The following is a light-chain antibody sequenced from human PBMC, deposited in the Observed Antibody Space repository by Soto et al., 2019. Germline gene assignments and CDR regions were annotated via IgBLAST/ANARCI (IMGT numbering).Light chain of an antibody. Sequence: QPVLTQSSSASASLGSSVKLTCTLSSGHSSYIIAWHQQQPGKAPRYLMKLEGSGNYNKGSGVPDRFSGSSSGADRYLTISNLQSEDEADYYCDTWGSNTQVFGGGTKLTVL. J-gene: IGLJ2*01. CDR3: DTWGSNTQV. V-gene: IGLV4-60*03. CDR2: LEGSGNY. CDR1: SGHSSYI.